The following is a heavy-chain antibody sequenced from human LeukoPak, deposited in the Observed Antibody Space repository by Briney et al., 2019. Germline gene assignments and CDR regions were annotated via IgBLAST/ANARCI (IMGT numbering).Heavy chain of an antibody. V-gene: IGHV4-59*01. J-gene: IGHJ6*02. D-gene: IGHD3-22*01. Sequence: PSETLSLTCAVYGGSFSGYYWSWFRQPPGKGLEWIGYIYYSGSTNYNPSLKSRVTISVDTSKNQFSLKLSSVTAADTAVYYCARDRAHYYYDSSGSIGYYYYGMDVWGQGTTVTVSS. CDR1: GGSFSGYY. CDR2: IYYSGST. CDR3: ARDRAHYYYDSSGSIGYYYYGMDV.